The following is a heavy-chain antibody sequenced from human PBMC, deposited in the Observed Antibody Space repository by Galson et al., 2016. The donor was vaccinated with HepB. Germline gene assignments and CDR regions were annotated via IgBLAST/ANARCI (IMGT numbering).Heavy chain of an antibody. Sequence: ETLSLTCTVSGGSVTSDYYYWTWIRQTPGKGLEWIGHIYDSGTTVYNPSLRGRVSISIDPSRNQISLRLNTVTGADTAIYYCARGEGSWYYFDYWGQGTLVTASS. CDR1: GGSVTSDYYY. V-gene: IGHV4-61*01. CDR3: ARGEGSWYYFDY. CDR2: IYDSGTT. J-gene: IGHJ4*02. D-gene: IGHD6-13*01.